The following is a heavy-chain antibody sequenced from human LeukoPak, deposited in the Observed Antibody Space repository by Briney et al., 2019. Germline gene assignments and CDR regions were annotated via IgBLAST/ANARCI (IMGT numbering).Heavy chain of an antibody. Sequence: FETLCLTCAVYGGSFSGYYWSWIRQPPGEGLEWIGEINHSGSTNYNPSLKSRVTISVDTSKNQFSLKLSSVTAADTAVYYCARGRSGYSSGWYWFDPWGQGTLVTVSS. CDR3: ARGRSGYSSGWYWFDP. J-gene: IGHJ5*02. V-gene: IGHV4-34*01. D-gene: IGHD6-19*01. CDR2: INHSGST. CDR1: GGSFSGYY.